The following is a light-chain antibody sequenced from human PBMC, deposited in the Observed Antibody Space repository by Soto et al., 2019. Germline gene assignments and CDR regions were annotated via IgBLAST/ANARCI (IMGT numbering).Light chain of an antibody. CDR1: QTILYSSNNEDY. J-gene: IGKJ1*01. V-gene: IGKV4-1*01. CDR2: WAS. Sequence: DIVMTQSPDSLAVALGERATIKCKSSQTILYSSNNEDYLAWYQQKPGQPPKLLIYWASTRNSGVPDRFSGSWSGADFTLTISSLQAEDVAVYYCQQYYSTPWTFGQGTKVDIK. CDR3: QQYYSTPWT.